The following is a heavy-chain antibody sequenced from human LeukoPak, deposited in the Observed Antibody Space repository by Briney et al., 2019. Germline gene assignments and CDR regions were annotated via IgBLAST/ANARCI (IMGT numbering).Heavy chain of an antibody. Sequence: SVKVSCKASGGTFNNYANSWVRQAPGQGLEWMGRIIPIFGTANYAQKFQGRVTITADESTSTAYMELSSLRSDDTAVYYCASHTQRRNDLFVGDYWGQGTLVTVSS. V-gene: IGHV1-69*15. J-gene: IGHJ4*02. CDR1: GGTFNNYA. CDR3: ASHTQRRNDLFVGDY. CDR2: IIPIFGTA. D-gene: IGHD2-8*01.